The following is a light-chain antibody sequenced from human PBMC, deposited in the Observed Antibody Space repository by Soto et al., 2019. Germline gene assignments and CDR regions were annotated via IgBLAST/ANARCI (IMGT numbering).Light chain of an antibody. CDR1: SSDAGAYNY. CDR2: EVR. J-gene: IGLJ1*01. CDR3: SSYGSTSARYV. Sequence: QSALAQPASVSGSPGQSITISCTGTSSDAGAYNYVSWYHQHPGKAPKLMIYEVRGRPSGVSNRFSGSKSGNTASLTISGLQAEDEGDYFCSSYGSTSARYVFGTGTKLTVL. V-gene: IGLV2-14*01.